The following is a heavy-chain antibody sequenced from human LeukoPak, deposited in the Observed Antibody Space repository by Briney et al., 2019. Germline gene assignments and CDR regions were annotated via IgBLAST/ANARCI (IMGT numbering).Heavy chain of an antibody. V-gene: IGHV3-23*01. CDR3: AKGPRFFSGYHPDS. J-gene: IGHJ4*02. CDR2: VTGSDDST. Sequence: PGGSLRLSCAASRITFSSHWMTWVRQAPGKGLEWVSTVTGSDDSTYYADSVKGRFTISRDYSRSTLHLQMDGLKTEDTAIYYCAKGPRFFSGYHPDSWGQGTLVTVSS. CDR1: RITFSSHW. D-gene: IGHD3-22*01.